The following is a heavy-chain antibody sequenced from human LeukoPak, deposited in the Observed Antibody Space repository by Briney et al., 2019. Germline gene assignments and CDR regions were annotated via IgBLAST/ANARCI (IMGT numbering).Heavy chain of an antibody. CDR3: ARVSSTYYYDSSGSIPPSPYGMDV. D-gene: IGHD3-22*01. Sequence: SGGSLRLSCAAPGFTFSSYAMSWVRQAPGKGLEWVSAISGSGGSTYYADSVKGRFTISRDNSKNTLYLQMNSLRAEDTAVYYCARVSSTYYYDSSGSIPPSPYGMDVWGQGTTVTVSS. CDR2: ISGSGGST. J-gene: IGHJ6*02. V-gene: IGHV3-23*01. CDR1: GFTFSSYA.